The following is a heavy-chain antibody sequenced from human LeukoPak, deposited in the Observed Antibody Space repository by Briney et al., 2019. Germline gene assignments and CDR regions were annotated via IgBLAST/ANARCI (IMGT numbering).Heavy chain of an antibody. CDR3: AREIGSYYAFDI. Sequence: TGGSLRLSCAASGFTFSSYSMNWVRQAPGKGLEWVSYISSSSSTIYYADSVKGRFTISRDNAKNSLYLQINSLRAEDTAVYYCAREIGSYYAFDIWGQGTMVTVSS. J-gene: IGHJ3*02. V-gene: IGHV3-48*01. CDR1: GFTFSSYS. CDR2: ISSSSSTI. D-gene: IGHD1-26*01.